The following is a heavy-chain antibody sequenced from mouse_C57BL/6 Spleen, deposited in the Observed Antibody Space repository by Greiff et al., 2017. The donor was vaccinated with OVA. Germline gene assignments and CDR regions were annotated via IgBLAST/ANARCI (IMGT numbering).Heavy chain of an antibody. J-gene: IGHJ1*03. CDR3: ARLHYYGSSYWYFDV. V-gene: IGHV1-82*01. Sequence: VQLQQSGPELVKPGASVKISCKASGYAFSSSWMNWVKQRPGKGLEWIGRIYPGDGYTNYNGKFKGKATLTADKSSSTAYMQLSSLTSEDSAVYFCARLHYYGSSYWYFDVWGTGTTVTVSS. CDR2: IYPGDGYT. D-gene: IGHD1-1*01. CDR1: GYAFSSSW.